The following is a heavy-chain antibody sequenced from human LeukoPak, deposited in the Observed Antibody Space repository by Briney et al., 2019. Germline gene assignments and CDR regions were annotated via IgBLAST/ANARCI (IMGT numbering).Heavy chain of an antibody. V-gene: IGHV3-20*04. CDR3: ARRAVTGTIYYFDY. D-gene: IGHD6-19*01. CDR2: ITWNGAYR. J-gene: IGHJ4*02. CDR1: GFTFDNYG. Sequence: GSLRLSCAASGFTFDNYGMSWVRQAPGKGLELVSGITWNGAYRGYADSVKGRFTISRDNAKNSLYLEMNSLRVEDTALYYCARRAVTGTIYYFDYWGQGTLVTVSS.